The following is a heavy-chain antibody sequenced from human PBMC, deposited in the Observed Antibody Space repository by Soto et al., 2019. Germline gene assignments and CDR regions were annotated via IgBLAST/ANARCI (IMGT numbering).Heavy chain of an antibody. J-gene: IGHJ5*02. CDR3: AKDLTLSSGWPNWFDP. CDR2: ISGSGGST. CDR1: GFTFSSYA. V-gene: IGHV3-23*01. Sequence: GGSLRLSCAASGFTFSSYAMSWVRQAPGKGLEWVSAISGSGGSTYYADSVKGRFTISRDNSKNTLYLQMNSLRAEDTAVYYCAKDLTLSSGWPNWFDPWGQGTLVTASS. D-gene: IGHD6-19*01.